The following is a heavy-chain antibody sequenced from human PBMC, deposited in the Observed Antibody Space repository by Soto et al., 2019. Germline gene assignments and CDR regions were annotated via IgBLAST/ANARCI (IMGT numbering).Heavy chain of an antibody. CDR2: VNAGNGNT. Sequence: QVQLVQSRAEVKKPGASVKVSCTASGYTFTCYAIHWVRQAPGQRLEWMGWVNAGNGNTKYSQKLQGRVTITRDTSASTAYMELSSLRSEDTAVYYCARDVGYNWNLIDYWGQGTLVTVSS. J-gene: IGHJ4*02. CDR1: GYTFTCYA. D-gene: IGHD1-20*01. V-gene: IGHV1-3*01. CDR3: ARDVGYNWNLIDY.